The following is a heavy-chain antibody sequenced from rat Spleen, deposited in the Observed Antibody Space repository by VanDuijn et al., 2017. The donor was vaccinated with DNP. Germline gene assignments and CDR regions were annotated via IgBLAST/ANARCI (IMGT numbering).Heavy chain of an antibody. Sequence: EVQLVESGGDLVQPGRSLKLSCAASGFTFSDYYMAWVRQAPTRGLEWVAYIGSDGYAPYYGVSVKGRFTISRDNAKSTLYLQMNSLRSEDTATYYCASGSYYGYKWFAYWGQGTLVTVSS. CDR3: ASGSYYGYKWFAY. V-gene: IGHV5-27*01. J-gene: IGHJ3*01. CDR2: IGSDGYAP. D-gene: IGHD1-9*01. CDR1: GFTFSDYY.